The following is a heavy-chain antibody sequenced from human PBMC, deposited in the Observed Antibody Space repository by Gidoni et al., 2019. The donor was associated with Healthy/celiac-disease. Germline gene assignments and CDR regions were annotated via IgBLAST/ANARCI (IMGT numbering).Heavy chain of an antibody. Sequence: QVQLVQSGAEVKKPGASVKVSCKASGYTFTSFRIRWVRQAPGQGLEWMGWISAYNGNTNYAQKLQGRVTMNTDTSTSTAYMERRSLRSNDTAVYYCARDGGHTAMVTGDYYGMDVWGQGTTVTVSS. CDR1: GYTFTSFR. D-gene: IGHD5-18*01. J-gene: IGHJ6*02. V-gene: IGHV1-18*01. CDR2: ISAYNGNT. CDR3: ARDGGHTAMVTGDYYGMDV.